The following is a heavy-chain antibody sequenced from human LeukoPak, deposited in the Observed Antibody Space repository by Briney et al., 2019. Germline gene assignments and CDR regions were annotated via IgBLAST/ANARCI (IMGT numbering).Heavy chain of an antibody. D-gene: IGHD2-21*02. Sequence: GGSLRLSCTASAFTLGDFYMSWIRQAPGKGLEWIAYISNVGLTTYYAESVKGRFTISRDNAKNSLYLQMNSLRPEDTAVYYCACDFRYLGHDFWGQGSLVTVSS. CDR1: AFTLGDFY. J-gene: IGHJ4*02. CDR2: ISNVGLTT. V-gene: IGHV3-11*01. CDR3: ACDFRYLGHDF.